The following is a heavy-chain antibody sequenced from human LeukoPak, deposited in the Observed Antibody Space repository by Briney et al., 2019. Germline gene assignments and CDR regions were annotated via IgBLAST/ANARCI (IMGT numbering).Heavy chain of an antibody. J-gene: IGHJ3*02. V-gene: IGHV4-4*07. Sequence: PSETLSLTCTVSGGSISSYYWSWIRQPAGKGLEWIGRMYTSGSTNYNPSLKSRLTMSLDTSKIQFSLKLRSVTAADTAVYYCARGGQPDTFDIWGQGTMVTVSS. CDR1: GGSISSYY. CDR2: MYTSGST. CDR3: ARGGQPDTFDI. D-gene: IGHD1-26*01.